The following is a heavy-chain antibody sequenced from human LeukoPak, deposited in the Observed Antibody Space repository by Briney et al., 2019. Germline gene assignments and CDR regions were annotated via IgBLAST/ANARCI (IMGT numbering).Heavy chain of an antibody. CDR2: IYHSGST. Sequence: SETLSLTCAVYGGSFSGYYWGWIRQPPGKGLEWIGSIYHSGSTYYNPSLKSRVTISVDTSKNQFSLKLSSVTAADTAVYYCAKSLYGSGSYYNWFDPWGQGTLVTVSS. CDR1: GGSFSGYY. D-gene: IGHD3-10*01. CDR3: AKSLYGSGSYYNWFDP. J-gene: IGHJ5*02. V-gene: IGHV4-34*01.